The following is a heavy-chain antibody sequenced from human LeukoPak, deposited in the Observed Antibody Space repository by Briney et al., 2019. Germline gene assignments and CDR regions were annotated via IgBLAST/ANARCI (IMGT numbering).Heavy chain of an antibody. CDR2: INPSGGST. Sequence: ASVKVSCKASAYTFTGYYMHWVRQAPGQGLEWMGIINPSGGSTSYAQKFQGRVTMTRDTSTSTVYMELSSLRSEDTAVYYCARDYDSSGYYSIRSEYFQHWGQGTLVTVSS. V-gene: IGHV1-46*01. CDR1: AYTFTGYY. CDR3: ARDYDSSGYYSIRSEYFQH. J-gene: IGHJ1*01. D-gene: IGHD3-22*01.